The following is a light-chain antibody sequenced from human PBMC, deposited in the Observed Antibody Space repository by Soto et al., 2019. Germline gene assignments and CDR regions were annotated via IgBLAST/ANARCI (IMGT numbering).Light chain of an antibody. J-gene: IGKJ1*01. Sequence: QMSQSVATLSAYVVYVITSTIRASQSISGSLAWCQHQPGTAPKLLIYDASTVESGVASRFSGFGSGTEFTLSISGLQPDDFGTYYCQQYYMGWTFGQGTKVDI. V-gene: IGKV1-5*01. CDR2: DAS. CDR3: QQYYMGWT. CDR1: QSISGS.